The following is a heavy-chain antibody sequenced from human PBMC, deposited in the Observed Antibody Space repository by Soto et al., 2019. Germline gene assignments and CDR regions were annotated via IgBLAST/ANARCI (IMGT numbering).Heavy chain of an antibody. V-gene: IGHV4-59*01. D-gene: IGHD3-22*01. CDR2: IYYSGST. CDR1: GGSISSYY. Sequence: QVQLQESGPGLVKPSETLSLTCTVSGGSISSYYWSWIRQPPGRGLEWIGYIYYSGSTNYNPSLNSRVTRSVDTSKNQFSRELSSVTAADTAVYYCARDNGREQYYDSSGYWYYFDYWGQGTLVTVSS. J-gene: IGHJ4*02. CDR3: ARDNGREQYYDSSGYWYYFDY.